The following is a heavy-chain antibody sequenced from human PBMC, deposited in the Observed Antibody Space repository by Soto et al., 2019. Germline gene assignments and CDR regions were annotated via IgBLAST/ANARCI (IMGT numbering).Heavy chain of an antibody. D-gene: IGHD6-19*01. Sequence: EASVKVSCKASGYTFTGCYMRWVRQAPGQGLEWMGWINPNSGGTNYAQKFQGWVTMTRDTSISTAYMELSRLRSDDTAVYYCARQWLGAFDIWGQGTMVTVSS. CDR2: INPNSGGT. CDR1: GYTFTGCY. CDR3: ARQWLGAFDI. V-gene: IGHV1-2*04. J-gene: IGHJ3*02.